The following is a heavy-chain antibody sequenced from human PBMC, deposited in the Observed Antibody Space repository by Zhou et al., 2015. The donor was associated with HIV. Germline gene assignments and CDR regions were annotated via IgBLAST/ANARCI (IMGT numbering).Heavy chain of an antibody. J-gene: IGHJ4*02. Sequence: QVQLVQSGAEVKKPGSSVKVSCKASGGTFSSYGINWVRQAPGQGLEWMGEIIPLFGTTNYAQKFQDRVTITADEATSTSYMELSSLRSEDMAVYYCARVAHHCSSTSCPDYWGQGTLVTVSS. D-gene: IGHD2-2*01. V-gene: IGHV1-69*01. CDR2: IIPLFGTT. CDR1: GGTFSSYG. CDR3: ARVAHHCSSTSCPDY.